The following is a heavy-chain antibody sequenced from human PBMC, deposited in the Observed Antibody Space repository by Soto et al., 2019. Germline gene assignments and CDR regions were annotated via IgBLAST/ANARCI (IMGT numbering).Heavy chain of an antibody. CDR1: GFTFSSYA. Sequence: GGSLRLSCAASGFTFSSYAMSWVRQAPGKGLEWVSAISGSGGSTYYADSVKGRFTISRDNSKNTLYLQMNSLRAEDTAVYYCAKASQELTYGDYVGDFDYWGQGTLVTVSS. CDR2: ISGSGGST. D-gene: IGHD4-17*01. CDR3: AKASQELTYGDYVGDFDY. J-gene: IGHJ4*02. V-gene: IGHV3-23*01.